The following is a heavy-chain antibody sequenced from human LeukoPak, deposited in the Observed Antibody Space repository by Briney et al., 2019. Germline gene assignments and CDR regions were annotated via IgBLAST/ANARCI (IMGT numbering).Heavy chain of an antibody. CDR1: GYSFTTYW. Sequence: GERLKISCKGSGYSFTTYWIAWVRQIPGKGLGWMGIIYPGDSDTRYSPSFEGQVAISADKSINTAYLQWSSLKGSDTAMYYCARRGSYYEFDSWGQGTLVTVSS. CDR3: ARRGSYYEFDS. D-gene: IGHD1-26*01. V-gene: IGHV5-51*01. J-gene: IGHJ4*02. CDR2: IYPGDSDT.